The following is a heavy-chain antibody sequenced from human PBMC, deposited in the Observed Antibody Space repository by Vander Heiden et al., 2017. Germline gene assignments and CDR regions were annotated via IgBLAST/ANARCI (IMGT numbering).Heavy chain of an antibody. CDR2: ISTNSGDT. CDR3: ARDVYYRFDL. V-gene: IGHV1-18*01. Sequence: QVQLVQSGTEVKRPGASVKPSCKASGYKFTSLGISWVRQAPGQGLEWIGWISTNSGDTKYGENLQGRVTMSTDTSTSTAYMELKSLRSDDTAVYYWARDVYYRFDLWGQGTLVTVFS. J-gene: IGHJ4*02. D-gene: IGHD3-16*01. CDR1: GYKFTSLG.